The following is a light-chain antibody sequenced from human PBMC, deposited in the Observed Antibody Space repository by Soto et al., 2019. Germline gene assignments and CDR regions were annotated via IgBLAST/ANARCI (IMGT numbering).Light chain of an antibody. CDR2: EVN. J-gene: IGLJ1*01. CDR3: FSYAGASNYL. V-gene: IGLV2-23*02. CDR1: RSDIGSYNL. Sequence: QSALTQPASVSGSPGQSITISCSGARSDIGSYNLVSWYQHHPGKVPKVIIYEVNRRPSGSSVRYSGSKSGNTASLTISALQAEDEADYYCFSYAGASNYLFGTGTKLTVL.